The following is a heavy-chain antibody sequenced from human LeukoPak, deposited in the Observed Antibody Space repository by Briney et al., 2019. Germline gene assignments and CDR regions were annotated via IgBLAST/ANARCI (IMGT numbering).Heavy chain of an antibody. CDR3: ARDLDYGEKSEDY. J-gene: IGHJ4*02. V-gene: IGHV1-46*01. D-gene: IGHD4/OR15-4a*01. Sequence: GASVIVSCKASGFTFINYYMHWVRQAPGQGLEWLGVINLSGGSTHYPQKFQDRVTMTRDTSTSTVYMELSSLRSEDTAVYYCARDLDYGEKSEDYWGQGTLVTVSS. CDR1: GFTFINYY. CDR2: INLSGGST.